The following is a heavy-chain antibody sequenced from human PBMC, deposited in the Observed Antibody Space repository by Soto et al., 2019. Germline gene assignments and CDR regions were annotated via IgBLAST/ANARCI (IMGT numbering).Heavy chain of an antibody. Sequence: ETLSLTCTVSGGSINSYFWSWIRQPPGKGLEYIGYIYYTGGTDYNPSLTSRVTISVDTAKNQFSLKLSSVTAADTAVYYCARRYGYSFDYWGQGTLVTVSS. CDR3: ARRYGYSFDY. CDR1: GGSINSYF. V-gene: IGHV4-59*08. D-gene: IGHD1-1*01. CDR2: IYYTGGT. J-gene: IGHJ4*02.